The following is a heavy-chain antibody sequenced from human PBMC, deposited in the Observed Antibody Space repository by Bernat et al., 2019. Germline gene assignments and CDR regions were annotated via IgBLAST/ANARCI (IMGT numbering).Heavy chain of an antibody. CDR1: GDSISNYY. Sequence: QVQLQESGPGLVKPSETLSLTCTFSGDSISNYYWSWIRQPPGKGLEWIGYIYYTGGAIYNPSLKSRVTISVDTSKNQFSLKLSSVTAADTAVYYCARVYCSSTSCNRIHYYYYYYMDVWGKGTTVTVSS. J-gene: IGHJ6*03. V-gene: IGHV4-59*01. CDR3: ARVYCSSTSCNRIHYYYYYYMDV. D-gene: IGHD2-2*01. CDR2: IYYTGGA.